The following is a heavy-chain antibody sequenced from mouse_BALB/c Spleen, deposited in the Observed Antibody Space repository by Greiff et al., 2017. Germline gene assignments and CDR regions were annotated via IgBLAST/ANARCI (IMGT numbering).Heavy chain of an antibody. Sequence: VMLVESGAELVRPGSSVKISCKASGYAFSSYWMNWVKQRPGQGLEWIGQIYPGDGDTNYNGKFKGKATLTADKSSSTAYMQLSSLTSEDSAVYFCASSAYDGYGIYYAMDYWGQGTSVTVSS. CDR2: IYPGDGDT. CDR3: ASSAYDGYGIYYAMDY. CDR1: GYAFSSYW. V-gene: IGHV1-80*01. J-gene: IGHJ4*01. D-gene: IGHD2-3*01.